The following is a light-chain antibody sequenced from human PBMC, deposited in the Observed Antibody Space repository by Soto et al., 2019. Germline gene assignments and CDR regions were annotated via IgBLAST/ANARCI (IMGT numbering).Light chain of an antibody. Sequence: DILMTQSQDSLAVSLGERATINCKSSQSVLYSSNNKNYLAWYQQKPGQPPKLLIYWASTRESGVPDRFSGSGSGTDFTLTISSLQAEDVAVYYCQQYYSTPWTFGQGTKVDIK. V-gene: IGKV4-1*01. CDR1: QSVLYSSNNKNY. J-gene: IGKJ1*01. CDR3: QQYYSTPWT. CDR2: WAS.